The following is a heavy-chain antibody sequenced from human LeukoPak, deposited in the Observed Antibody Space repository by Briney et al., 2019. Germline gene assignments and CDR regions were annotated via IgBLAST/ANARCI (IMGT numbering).Heavy chain of an antibody. D-gene: IGHD1-26*01. CDR2: IYYSGST. V-gene: IGHV4-61*08. CDR3: ARDSGSYYTPYPFDY. CDR1: GGSISSGGYY. J-gene: IGHJ4*02. Sequence: PSQTLSLTCTVSGGSISSGGYYWSWIRQPPGKGLEWIGNIYYSGSTNYNPSLKSRVTMSVDTSKNQFSLKLSSVTAADTAVYYCARDSGSYYTPYPFDYWGQGTLVTVSS.